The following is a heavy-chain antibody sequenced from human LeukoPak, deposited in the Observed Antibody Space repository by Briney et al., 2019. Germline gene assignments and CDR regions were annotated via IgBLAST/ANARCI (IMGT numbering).Heavy chain of an antibody. D-gene: IGHD2-21*01. CDR1: GFTFSSHS. CDR2: ISGSGEST. J-gene: IGHJ4*02. CDR3: AKRGDSGACNDY. Sequence: PGGSLRLSCAASGFTFSSHSMRWVRQAPGKGLEWVSGISGSGESTYYADSVKGRFTIFRDNPKNTLYLQMNSLRAEDTALYYCAKRGDSGACNDYWGQGTLVTVSS. V-gene: IGHV3-23*01.